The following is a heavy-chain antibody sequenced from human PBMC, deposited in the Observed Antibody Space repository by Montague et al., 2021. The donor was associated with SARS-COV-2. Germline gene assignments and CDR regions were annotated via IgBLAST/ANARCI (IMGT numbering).Heavy chain of an antibody. CDR1: GGSISSSNYC. CDR3: ARRGRKLLPVATTIGGFDI. J-gene: IGHJ3*02. V-gene: IGHV4-39*02. D-gene: IGHD5-12*01. Sequence: SETLSFTCTVSGGSISSSNYCWDWIRQPPGKGLEWIGSIYDSGSTYYNPSLKSRVTISVDTSKNHFSLKLSSVTAADTAVYYCARRGRKLLPVATTIGGFDIWGQGTMVTVSS. CDR2: IYDSGST.